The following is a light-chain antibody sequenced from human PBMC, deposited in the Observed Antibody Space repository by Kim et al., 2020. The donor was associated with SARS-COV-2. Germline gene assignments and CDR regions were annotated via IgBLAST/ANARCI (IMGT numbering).Light chain of an antibody. CDR3: AAWDDRLNGWV. J-gene: IGLJ3*02. CDR1: SSNIGNNA. CDR2: YDD. Sequence: QSVLTQPPSVSEAPRQRVTISCSGISSNIGNNAVNWYQQLPGKAPKLLIYYDDLLHSGVSDRFSGSKSGTSASLAISGLQSEDEADYYCAAWDDRLNGWVLGGGTQLTVL. V-gene: IGLV1-36*01.